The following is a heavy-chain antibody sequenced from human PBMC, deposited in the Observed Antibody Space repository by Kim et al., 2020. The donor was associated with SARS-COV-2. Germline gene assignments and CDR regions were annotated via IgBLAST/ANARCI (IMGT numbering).Heavy chain of an antibody. V-gene: IGHV3-30*02. CDR3: AKEGEVVVAATAFRSYAFDI. Sequence: RFTISRDNSKNTLYLQMNSLRAEDTAVYYCAKEGEVVVAATAFRSYAFDIWGQGTMVTVSS. J-gene: IGHJ3*02. D-gene: IGHD2-15*01.